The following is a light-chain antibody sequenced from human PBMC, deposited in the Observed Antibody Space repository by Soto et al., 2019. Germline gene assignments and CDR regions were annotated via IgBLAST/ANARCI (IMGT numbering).Light chain of an antibody. CDR1: QSVSSS. Sequence: EIVLTQSPDTLSLSPGERATLSCRASQSVSSSLAWYQQKPGQAPRLLIYDASNRATGIPARFSGSGSGTDFPLTISSLEPEDFAVYYCQQRSNWPPEFTFGPGTKVDIK. V-gene: IGKV3-11*01. CDR3: QQRSNWPPEFT. J-gene: IGKJ3*01. CDR2: DAS.